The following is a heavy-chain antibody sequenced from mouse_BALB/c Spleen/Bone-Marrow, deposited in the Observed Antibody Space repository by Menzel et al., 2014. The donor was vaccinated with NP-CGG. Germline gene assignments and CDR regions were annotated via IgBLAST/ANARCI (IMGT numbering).Heavy chain of an antibody. CDR3: VRGNYGNYVDYFDF. V-gene: IGHV5-6-3*01. CDR2: INSDGGST. Sequence: EVQVVESGGGLVQPGGSLKLSCAASGFTFSNYGMSWVRQTPDKRLELVATINSDGGSTYYPDSVKGRFTIYRDTAKNTLYLQMSRLKSEETAMYYCVRGNYGNYVDYFDFWGQGTTLTVSS. CDR1: GFTFSNYG. J-gene: IGHJ2*01. D-gene: IGHD2-1*01.